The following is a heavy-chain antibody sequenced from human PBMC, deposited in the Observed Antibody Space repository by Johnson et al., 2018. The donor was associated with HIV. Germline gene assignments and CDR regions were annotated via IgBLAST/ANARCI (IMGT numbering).Heavy chain of an antibody. V-gene: IGHV3-66*01. Sequence: VQLVESGGGVVQPGGSLRLSCAASGFTVSSNYMSWVRQAPGKGLEWVSVIYSGGSSYYADSVKGRFTISRDNSKNTLYLQMNSLRAEDTAVYYCARAITTDAFDIWDQGTMVTVSS. CDR2: IYSGGSS. CDR3: ARAITTDAFDI. J-gene: IGHJ3*02. CDR1: GFTVSSNY. D-gene: IGHD3-22*01.